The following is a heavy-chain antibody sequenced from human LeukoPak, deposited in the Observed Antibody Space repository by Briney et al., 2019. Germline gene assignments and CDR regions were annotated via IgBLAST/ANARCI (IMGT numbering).Heavy chain of an antibody. V-gene: IGHV3-7*01. Sequence: GGSLRLSCAASGFTFSSYWMSWVRQAPGKGLEWVANIKQDGSEKYYVDSVKGRFTISRDNAKNSLYLQMNSLGAEDTAVYYCARLGYYDYVWGSYRFPNFDYWGQGALVTVSS. CDR2: IKQDGSEK. D-gene: IGHD3-16*02. CDR3: ARLGYYDYVWGSYRFPNFDY. J-gene: IGHJ4*02. CDR1: GFTFSSYW.